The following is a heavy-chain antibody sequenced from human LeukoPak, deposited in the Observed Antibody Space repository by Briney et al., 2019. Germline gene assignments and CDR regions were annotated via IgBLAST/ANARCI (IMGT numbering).Heavy chain of an antibody. CDR3: ARVRGGGTTLVYYYMDV. Sequence: GGSLRLFCAACGFTFSIYEMNGVRQAPERGVEGVSYISSSGSTIHYADSVKGLFTLSRDNGKNSVYLQINSVRAEDKAVYYCARVRGGGTTLVYYYMDVWGKGTTVTVSS. CDR1: GFTFSIYE. D-gene: IGHD1-1*01. V-gene: IGHV3-48*03. J-gene: IGHJ6*03. CDR2: ISSSGSTI.